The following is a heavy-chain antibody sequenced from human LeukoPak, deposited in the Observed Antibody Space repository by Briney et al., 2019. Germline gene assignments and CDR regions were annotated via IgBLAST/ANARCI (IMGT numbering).Heavy chain of an antibody. CDR2: ISSISTYT. V-gene: IGHV3-21*01. CDR1: GFTFSSYT. J-gene: IGHJ2*01. CDR3: ARDEVTSYWYFDL. Sequence: GSLRLSCAASGFTFSSYTMNWVRRAPGKGLEWVSSISSISTYTKYADSVKGRFTISRDNAKDSLYLQMNSLRAEDTAVYYCARDEVTSYWYFDLWGRGTLATVSS. D-gene: IGHD3-9*01.